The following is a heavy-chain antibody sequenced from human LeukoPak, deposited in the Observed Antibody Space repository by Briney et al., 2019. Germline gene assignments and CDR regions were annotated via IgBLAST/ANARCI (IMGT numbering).Heavy chain of an antibody. J-gene: IGHJ6*03. Sequence: GGSLRLSCAASGFTFSDYYMSWIRQAPGKGLEWVSYISSSGSTIYYADSVKGRFTISRDNAKNSLYLQMNSLRAEDTAIYYCARRQSQWVTYGTYYYYMDVWGKGTTVTISS. CDR1: GFTFSDYY. V-gene: IGHV3-11*01. CDR2: ISSSGSTI. CDR3: ARRQSQWVTYGTYYYYMDV. D-gene: IGHD1-26*01.